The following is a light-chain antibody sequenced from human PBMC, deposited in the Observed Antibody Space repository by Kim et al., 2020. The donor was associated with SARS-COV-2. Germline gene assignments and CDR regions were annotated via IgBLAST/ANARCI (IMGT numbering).Light chain of an antibody. V-gene: IGLV3-9*01. CDR3: QVWDSSTYD. Sequence: SYELTQPLSVSVALGQTARITCGGNNFGSKNVHWYQQKPGQAPVLVIYRDSNRPSGIPERFSGSNSGNTATLTISRAQAGDEADYYCQVWDSSTYDFGTGTKVTVL. J-gene: IGLJ1*01. CDR1: NFGSKN. CDR2: RDS.